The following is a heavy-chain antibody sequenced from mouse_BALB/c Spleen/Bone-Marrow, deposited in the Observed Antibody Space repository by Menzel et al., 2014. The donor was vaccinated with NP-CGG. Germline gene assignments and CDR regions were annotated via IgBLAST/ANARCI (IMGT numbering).Heavy chain of an antibody. V-gene: IGHV3-1*02. J-gene: IGHJ3*01. CDR2: IHYSGNT. CDR1: GYSITSGYG. CDR3: AREARTTARSAY. D-gene: IGHD1-2*01. Sequence: EVQLQQSGPDLVKPSQSLSLTCTVTGYSITSGYGWHWIRQFPGNKLEWMAYIHYSGNTDYNPSLKSRISITRDTSKNQFFLQLNSVTTEDTATYYCAREARTTARSAYWGQGTLVTVSA.